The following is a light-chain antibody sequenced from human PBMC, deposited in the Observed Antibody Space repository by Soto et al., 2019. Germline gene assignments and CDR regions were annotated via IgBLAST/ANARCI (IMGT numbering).Light chain of an antibody. CDR2: GAS. J-gene: IGKJ1*01. CDR3: QQYGSPPQT. V-gene: IGKV3-20*01. CDR1: QSVSSSY. Sequence: IVFTQSPCTLSLSPGERATLSCRASQSVSSSYLAWYQQKPGQAPRLLIYGASSRATGIPDRISGSGSGTDFTLTISRLEPEDFAVYYCQQYGSPPQTFGQGTKVDIK.